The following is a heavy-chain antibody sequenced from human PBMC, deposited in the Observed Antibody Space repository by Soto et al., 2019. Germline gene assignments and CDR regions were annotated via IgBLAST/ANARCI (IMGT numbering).Heavy chain of an antibody. CDR1: GYTFTSYY. CDR2: MSPSGGST. V-gene: IGHV1-46*01. CDR3: ARSPYSSGYYYAIDY. D-gene: IGHD3-22*01. J-gene: IGHJ4*02. Sequence: ASVKVSCKASGYTFTSYYTHWVRQAPGQGLEWMGIMSPSGGSTSYAQKFQGRVTMTRDTSTSTVYMDLSSLKSEDTAVYYCARSPYSSGYYYAIDYWGQGTQVTSPQ.